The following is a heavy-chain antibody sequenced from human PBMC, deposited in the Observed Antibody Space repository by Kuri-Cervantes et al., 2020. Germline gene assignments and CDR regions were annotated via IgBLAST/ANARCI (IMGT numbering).Heavy chain of an antibody. Sequence: ESLKISCTVSGGSVSSGSYYWSWIRQPPGKGLEWIGYIYYSGSTNYNPSLKSRVTISVDTSKNQFSLKLTSVTAADTAVYYCARGYSYGWRWFDPWGQGTLVTVSS. V-gene: IGHV4-61*01. J-gene: IGHJ5*02. CDR3: ARGYSYGWRWFDP. CDR1: GGSVSSGSYY. CDR2: IYYSGST. D-gene: IGHD5-18*01.